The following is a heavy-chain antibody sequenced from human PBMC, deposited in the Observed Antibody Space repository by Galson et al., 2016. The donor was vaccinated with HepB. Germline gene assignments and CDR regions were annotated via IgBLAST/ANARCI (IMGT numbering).Heavy chain of an antibody. CDR1: GFTFIKYA. J-gene: IGHJ6*02. CDR3: AKVELNSKQYYYYGMDV. CDR2: ISYDGSKK. Sequence: SLRLSCAASGFTFIKYAMTWVRQAPGKGLQWVALISYDGSKKYYADSVKGRFTISRDNSHNTLYLQMNSVRADDTAVYYCAKVELNSKQYYYYGMDVWGQGTTVTVSS. D-gene: IGHD3-10*01. V-gene: IGHV3-30*18.